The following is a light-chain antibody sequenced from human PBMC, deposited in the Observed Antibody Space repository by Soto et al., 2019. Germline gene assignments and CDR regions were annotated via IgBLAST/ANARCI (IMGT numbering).Light chain of an antibody. CDR3: SSYTSSSSLGV. Sequence: QSALTQPASVSGSPGQSITISCTGTSSDVGAYNFVSWYQQFPGKAPKLMIYEVSNRPSGVSDRFSGSKSGNTASLIISGLQADDEADYYCSSYTSSSSLGVFGGGTKLTVL. CDR2: EVS. CDR1: SSDVGAYNF. V-gene: IGLV2-14*01. J-gene: IGLJ3*02.